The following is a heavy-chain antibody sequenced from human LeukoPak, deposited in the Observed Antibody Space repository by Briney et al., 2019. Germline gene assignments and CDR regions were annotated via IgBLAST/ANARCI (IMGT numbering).Heavy chain of an antibody. CDR3: ARVRELGITIFGVPLDY. J-gene: IGHJ4*02. Sequence: SQTLSLTCTVSGGSISSGSYYWSWIRQPAGTGLEWIGRIYTSGSTNYNPSLKSRVTMSVDTSKNQFSLKLSSVTAADTAVYYCARVRELGITIFGVPLDYWGQGTLVTVSS. CDR2: IYTSGST. V-gene: IGHV4-61*02. D-gene: IGHD3-3*01. CDR1: GGSISSGSYY.